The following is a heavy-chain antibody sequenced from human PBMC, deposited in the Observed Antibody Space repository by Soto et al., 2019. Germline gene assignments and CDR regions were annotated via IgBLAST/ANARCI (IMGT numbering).Heavy chain of an antibody. Sequence: PSETLSLTCAGYGGSFSGYYCGWIRQPPGKGLEWIGEINHSGSTNYNPSLKSRVTISVDTSKNQFSLKLSSVTAADTAVYYCARDGEEVYDKPYFDYWGQGTLVTVSS. V-gene: IGHV4-34*01. CDR3: ARDGEEVYDKPYFDY. D-gene: IGHD2-8*01. CDR2: INHSGST. CDR1: GGSFSGYY. J-gene: IGHJ4*02.